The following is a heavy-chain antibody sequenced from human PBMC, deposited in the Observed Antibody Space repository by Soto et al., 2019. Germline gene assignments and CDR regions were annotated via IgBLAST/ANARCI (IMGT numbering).Heavy chain of an antibody. Sequence: QVQLVESGGGVVQPGRSLRLSCAASGFTFSSYAMHWVRQAPGKGLEWVAVISYDGSNKYYADSVKGRFTVSGDNSKNSLYLEMNRLRAEDTAVYYCAGDRGGYDRGYYFGYWGQGTLVTVSS. V-gene: IGHV3-30-3*01. J-gene: IGHJ4*02. CDR2: ISYDGSNK. CDR1: GFTFSSYA. CDR3: AGDRGGYDRGYYFGY. D-gene: IGHD5-12*01.